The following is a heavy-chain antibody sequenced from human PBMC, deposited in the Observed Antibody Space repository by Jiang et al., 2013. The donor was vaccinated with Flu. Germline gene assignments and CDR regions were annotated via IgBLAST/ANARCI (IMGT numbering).Heavy chain of an antibody. CDR1: GFTFSNFG. J-gene: IGHJ4*02. CDR2: IPDDGSQR. V-gene: IGHV3-30*18. CDR3: AKVLGYCSGGACYFGH. D-gene: IGHD2-15*01. Sequence: VQLVESGGGVVQPGKSLRLSCRASGFTFSNFGMHWVRQAPGKGLQWVAAIPDDGSQRQFVDSVKGRFSISRDNFKNTLYLQMNSLRVDDTGVYFCAKVLGYCSGGACYFGHWGQGSLVTVSS.